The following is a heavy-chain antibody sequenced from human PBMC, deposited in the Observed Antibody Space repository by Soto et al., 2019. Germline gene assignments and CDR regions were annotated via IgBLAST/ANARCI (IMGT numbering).Heavy chain of an antibody. J-gene: IGHJ5*02. D-gene: IGHD6-13*01. CDR2: IYYSGST. CDR1: GGSISSGGYY. Sequence: SETLSLTCTVSGGSISSGGYYWSWIRQHPGKGLEWIGYIYYSGSTYYNPSLKSRVTISVDTSKNQLSLKLSSVTAADTAVYYCARGRPRIYSITAAGKNWFDPWGQGTLVPVSS. V-gene: IGHV4-31*03. CDR3: ARGRPRIYSITAAGKNWFDP.